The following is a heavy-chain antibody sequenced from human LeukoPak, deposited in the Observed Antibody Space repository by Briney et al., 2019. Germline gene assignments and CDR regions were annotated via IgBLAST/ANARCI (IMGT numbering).Heavy chain of an antibody. J-gene: IGHJ3*02. V-gene: IGHV3-66*01. D-gene: IGHD5-12*01. CDR1: GFTVSSNY. CDR2: IYSGGTT. CDR3: ARGLIVATVHHAFDI. Sequence: GGSLRLSCAASGFTVSSNYMSWVRQAPGKGLEWVSVIYSGGTTYYADSVKGRFTISRDNSKNTLYLQMNSLRAEDTAVYCCARGLIVATVHHAFDIWGQGTMVTVPS.